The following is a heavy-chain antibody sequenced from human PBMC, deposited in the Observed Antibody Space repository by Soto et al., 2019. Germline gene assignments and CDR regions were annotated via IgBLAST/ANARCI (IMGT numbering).Heavy chain of an antibody. CDR2: INHSGST. V-gene: IGHV4-34*01. Sequence: QVQLQQWGAGLLKPSETLSLTCAVYGGSFSGYYWSWIRQPPGKGLEWIGEINHSGSTNYNPSLKSRVTISVDTSKHQVSLELSSVTAADTAVYYCARGRGAARPRYVNWGQGTLVTVSS. CDR1: GGSFSGYY. D-gene: IGHD6-6*01. CDR3: ARGRGAARPRYVN. J-gene: IGHJ4*02.